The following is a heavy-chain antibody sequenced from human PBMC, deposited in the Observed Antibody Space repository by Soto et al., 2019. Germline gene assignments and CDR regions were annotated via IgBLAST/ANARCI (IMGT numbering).Heavy chain of an antibody. V-gene: IGHV4-34*01. Sequence: SETLLTCAVYGGSFSGYYWSWIRQPPGKGLEWIGEINHSGSTNYNPSLKSRVTISVDTSKNQFSLKLSSVTAADTAVYYCARGLAAPIGYWGQGTLVTVSS. CDR1: GGSFSGYY. D-gene: IGHD6-13*01. CDR2: INHSGST. J-gene: IGHJ4*02. CDR3: ARGLAAPIGY.